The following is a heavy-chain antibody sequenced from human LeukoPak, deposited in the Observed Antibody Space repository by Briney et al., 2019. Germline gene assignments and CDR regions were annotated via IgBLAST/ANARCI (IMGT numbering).Heavy chain of an antibody. D-gene: IGHD2-15*01. Sequence: GGSLRLSCAVSGFTFSDKAMSWVRQAPGKGLEWDSGISGSGGNTYYADSVKGHFTISRDNSKNTLYLHMNSLRADDTAVYYCVKAACSDVSCSRGDDEWGQGTLVTVSS. J-gene: IGHJ4*02. V-gene: IGHV3-23*01. CDR1: GFTFSDKA. CDR3: VKAACSDVSCSRGDDE. CDR2: ISGSGGNT.